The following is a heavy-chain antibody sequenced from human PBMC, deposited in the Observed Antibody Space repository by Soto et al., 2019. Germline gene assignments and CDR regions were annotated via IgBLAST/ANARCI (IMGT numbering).Heavy chain of an antibody. Sequence: GGSLRLSCAASGFNFSSYAGSCVRKAPGKGPEWISSISGSGSTIYYADSVKGRFTISRDNSKNTLLLQMNSLGAEDTAVYYCAKDSNKYSSSLRGRYFDYWGQGIGVTVSS. V-gene: IGHV3-23*01. J-gene: IGHJ4*02. D-gene: IGHD4-4*01. CDR1: GFNFSSYA. CDR2: ISGSGSTI. CDR3: AKDSNKYSSSLRGRYFDY.